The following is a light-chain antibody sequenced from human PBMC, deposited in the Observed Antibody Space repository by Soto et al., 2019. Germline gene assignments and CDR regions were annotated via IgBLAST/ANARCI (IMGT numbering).Light chain of an antibody. Sequence: QSVLTQPPSVSGTPGQRVTISCSGRSSNIESTTVNCYQHLQGTAPHLLIYSNNQWPPGVLDRCSGSKNGTTASLAISGLHPAEEAAYYCAVWDASMNAYVFGTGTKVTVL. CDR1: SSNIESTT. CDR3: AVWDASMNAYV. CDR2: SNN. J-gene: IGLJ1*01. V-gene: IGLV1-44*01.